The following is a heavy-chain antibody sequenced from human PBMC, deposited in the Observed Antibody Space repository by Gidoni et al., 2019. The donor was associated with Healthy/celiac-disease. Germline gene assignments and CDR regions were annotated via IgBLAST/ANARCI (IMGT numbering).Heavy chain of an antibody. CDR3: AKALYTVTQDYYYYGMDV. Sequence: EVQLLESGGGLVQPGGSLRLSCAASGFTFSSYAMSWVRQAPGKGLEWVSAISGSGGSTYYADSVKGRFTISRDNSKNTLYLQMNSLRAEDTAVYYCAKALYTVTQDYYYYGMDVWGQGTTVTVSS. CDR1: GFTFSSYA. V-gene: IGHV3-23*01. D-gene: IGHD4-17*01. J-gene: IGHJ6*02. CDR2: ISGSGGST.